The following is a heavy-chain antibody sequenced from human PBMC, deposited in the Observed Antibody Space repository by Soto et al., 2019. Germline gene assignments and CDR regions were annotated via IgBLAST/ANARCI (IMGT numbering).Heavy chain of an antibody. Sequence: PSETLSLTCAVSGGSISSSNWWSWVRQPPGKGLEWIGEIYHSGSTNYNPSLKSRVTISVDKSKNQFSLKLSSVTAADTAVYYCARTERRTRGTLRYFDWPTRPHYYYGMDVWGQGTTVTVSS. CDR1: GGSISSSNW. CDR3: ARTERRTRGTLRYFDWPTRPHYYYGMDV. V-gene: IGHV4-4*02. CDR2: IYHSGST. J-gene: IGHJ6*02. D-gene: IGHD3-9*01.